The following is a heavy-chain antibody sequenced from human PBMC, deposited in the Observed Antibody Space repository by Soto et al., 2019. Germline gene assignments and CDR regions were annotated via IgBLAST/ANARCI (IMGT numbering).Heavy chain of an antibody. CDR1: GGSISSGDYS. D-gene: IGHD3-22*01. Sequence: ASETLSLTCAVSGGSISSGDYSWNWIRQPPGEGLEWIGYIYYGGSTYCNPSLQSRVTMSVDRSRNQFSLKLNSVTAADTAVYYCARVRREYDNSGPVDYWGQGTLVTVPQ. CDR3: ARVRREYDNSGPVDY. V-gene: IGHV4-30-2*01. J-gene: IGHJ4*02. CDR2: IYYGGST.